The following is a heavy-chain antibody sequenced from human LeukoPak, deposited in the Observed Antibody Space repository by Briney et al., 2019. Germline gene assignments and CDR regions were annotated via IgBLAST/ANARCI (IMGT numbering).Heavy chain of an antibody. J-gene: IGHJ4*02. CDR3: ARGRRDYYDSSGYYFDY. D-gene: IGHD3-22*01. CDR1: GYTFTNNF. Sequence: ASVKVSCKASGYTFTNNFMHWVRQAPGQGLEWMGIINPSGDNTWYAQKFQGRVTMTRDMATSTDYMEVSSLRSEDTAVYYCARGRRDYYDSSGYYFDYWGQGTLVTVSS. V-gene: IGHV1-46*01. CDR2: INPSGDNT.